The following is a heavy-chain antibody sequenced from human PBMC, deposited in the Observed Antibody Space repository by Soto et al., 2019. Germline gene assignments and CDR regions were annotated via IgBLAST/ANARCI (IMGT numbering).Heavy chain of an antibody. Sequence: SETLSLTCTVSGGSVSSGSYYWSWIRKPPGKGLEWIGYIYYSGSTNYNPSLKSRVTISVDTSKNQFSLKLSSVTAADTAVYYCARVLGATVTTYAFDIWGQGTMVTVSS. J-gene: IGHJ3*02. V-gene: IGHV4-61*01. CDR3: ARVLGATVTTYAFDI. CDR2: IYYSGST. D-gene: IGHD4-17*01. CDR1: GGSVSSGSYY.